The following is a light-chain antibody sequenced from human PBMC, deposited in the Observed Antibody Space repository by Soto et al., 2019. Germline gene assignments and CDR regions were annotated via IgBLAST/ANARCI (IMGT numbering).Light chain of an antibody. CDR2: GNT. CDR1: GPNIGAGYD. V-gene: IGLV1-40*01. CDR3: QSYDRSLSGYV. J-gene: IGLJ1*01. Sequence: QSVLTQPPSVSGAPGHRVTISCTGSGPNIGAGYDVHWYQQVPGRVPKLLIYGNTNRPSGVPDRFSGSKSGTSASLAITGLQAEDEADYYCQSYDRSLSGYVFGTGTKVTGL.